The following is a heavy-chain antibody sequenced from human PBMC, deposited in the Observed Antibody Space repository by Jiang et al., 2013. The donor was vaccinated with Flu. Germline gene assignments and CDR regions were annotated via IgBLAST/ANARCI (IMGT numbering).Heavy chain of an antibody. CDR3: ARDGDYKLYYYYGMDV. V-gene: IGHV3-48*02. Sequence: SLRLSCAASGFTFSSYSMNWVRQAPGKGLEWVSYISSSSSTIYYADSVKGRFTISRDNAKNSLYLQMNSLRDEDTAVYYCARDGDYKLYYYYGMDVWGQGTTVTVSS. CDR1: GFTFSSYS. D-gene: IGHD4-11*01. J-gene: IGHJ6*02. CDR2: ISSSSSTI.